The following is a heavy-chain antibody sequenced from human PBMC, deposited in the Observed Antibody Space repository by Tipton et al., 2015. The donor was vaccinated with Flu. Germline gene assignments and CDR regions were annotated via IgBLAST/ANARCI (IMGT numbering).Heavy chain of an antibody. CDR3: ARVTMTTWDAFDV. CDR1: GDSTSIYY. CDR2: FYPSGNR. D-gene: IGHD4-17*01. V-gene: IGHV4-4*07. J-gene: IGHJ3*01. Sequence: TLSLTCTVSGDSTSIYYWNWIRQPAGKGLEWIGRFYPSGNRDYNPSLKNRVTMSLDTSKSQLSLNLTSVTAADTAVYHCARVTMTTWDAFDVWGQGTMVTVSS.